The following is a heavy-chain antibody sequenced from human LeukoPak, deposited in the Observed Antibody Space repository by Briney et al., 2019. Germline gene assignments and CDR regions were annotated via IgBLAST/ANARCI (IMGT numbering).Heavy chain of an antibody. CDR1: GYTFTSYA. Sequence: ASVKVSCKASGYTFTSYAMHWVRQAPGQRLEWMGWINAGNGNTKYSQKFQGRVTITRDTSASTAYMELSSLRSEDTPVYYCARVPDYYDSSGLSDAFDIWGQGTMVTVSS. V-gene: IGHV1-3*01. CDR2: INAGNGNT. D-gene: IGHD3-22*01. J-gene: IGHJ3*02. CDR3: ARVPDYYDSSGLSDAFDI.